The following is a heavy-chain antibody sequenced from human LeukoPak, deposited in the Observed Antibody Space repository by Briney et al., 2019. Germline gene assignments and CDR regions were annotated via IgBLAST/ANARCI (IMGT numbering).Heavy chain of an antibody. D-gene: IGHD3-10*01. CDR1: GDFISRDNKY. CDR2: LYATGST. J-gene: IGHJ5*02. Sequence: PSETLSLTCTVSGDFISRDNKYWGWVRQPPGKGLEWTGYLYATGSTNYNPSLKSRVTISVDTSKNQFSLNLRSVTAADTAVYYCARHGSVRSPLGPWGQGTLVTVSS. V-gene: IGHV4-61*05. CDR3: ARHGSVRSPLGP.